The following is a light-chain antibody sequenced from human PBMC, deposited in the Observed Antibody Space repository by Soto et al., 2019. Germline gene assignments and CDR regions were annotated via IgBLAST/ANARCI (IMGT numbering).Light chain of an antibody. CDR3: QHYNSYPEA. Sequence: DIQMKQSPSTLSAYVEDRVTITWGASQTTSSLLAWYQQKPGQAPKLLIYRASTLKSGVPSRLSGSGYGTELTLTIGSLKPDDFATYNCQHYNSYPEAFGHGAKADI. CDR2: RAS. V-gene: IGKV1-5*03. J-gene: IGKJ1*01. CDR1: QTTSSL.